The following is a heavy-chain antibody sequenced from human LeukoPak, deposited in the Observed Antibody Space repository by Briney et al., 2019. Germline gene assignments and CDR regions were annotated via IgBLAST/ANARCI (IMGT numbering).Heavy chain of an antibody. V-gene: IGHV3-23*01. J-gene: IGHJ3*02. Sequence: PGGSLRLSCAASGFTFSSYAMSWVRQAPGKGLEWVSAISGSGGSTYYADSVKGRFTISRDNSKNTLYLQMNSLRAEDTAVYYCAKDVGSYYDTRGAFGIWGQGTMVTVSS. CDR2: ISGSGGST. CDR1: GFTFSSYA. D-gene: IGHD3-16*01. CDR3: AKDVGSYYDTRGAFGI.